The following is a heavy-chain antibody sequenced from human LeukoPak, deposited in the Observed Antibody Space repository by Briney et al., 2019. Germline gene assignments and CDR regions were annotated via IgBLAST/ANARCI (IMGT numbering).Heavy chain of an antibody. CDR1: GFTFSSYW. V-gene: IGHV3-74*01. CDR3: ARSGYRRTSDY. J-gene: IGHJ4*02. CDR2: INSDGSST. D-gene: IGHD3-22*01. Sequence: QSGGSLRLSCAASGFTFSSYWMHWVRQAPGKGLVWVSRINSDGSSTSYTDSVKGRFTISRVNAKNTLYLQMNSLRAEDTAVYYCARSGYRRTSDYWGQGTLVTVSS.